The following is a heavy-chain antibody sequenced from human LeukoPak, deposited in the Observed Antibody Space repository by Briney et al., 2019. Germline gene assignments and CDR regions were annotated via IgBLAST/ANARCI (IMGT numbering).Heavy chain of an antibody. D-gene: IGHD2-21*02. Sequence: PGGSLRLSCAASGFTVSSNYMSWVRQAPGEGLEWVSVIYSGGSTYYADSVKGRFTISRDNSKNTLYLQMNGLRAEDTAVYYCASHTAYCGGDCYSNWGQGTLVTVSS. CDR2: IYSGGST. V-gene: IGHV3-53*01. CDR3: ASHTAYCGGDCYSN. CDR1: GFTVSSNY. J-gene: IGHJ4*02.